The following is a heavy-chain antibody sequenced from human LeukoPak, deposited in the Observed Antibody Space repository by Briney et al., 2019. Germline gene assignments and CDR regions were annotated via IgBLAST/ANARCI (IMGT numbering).Heavy chain of an antibody. Sequence: PGGSLRLSCTASGFTFSSYSMNWVRQAPGKGLEWVSHITTTSSSIYYADSAKGRFTVSRDNAKNPLSLQMHSLRDEDTAVYYCARGSNRAFDNWGQGTLVTVSS. CDR3: ARGSNRAFDN. V-gene: IGHV3-48*02. J-gene: IGHJ4*02. CDR2: ITTTSSSI. D-gene: IGHD1-14*01. CDR1: GFTFSSYS.